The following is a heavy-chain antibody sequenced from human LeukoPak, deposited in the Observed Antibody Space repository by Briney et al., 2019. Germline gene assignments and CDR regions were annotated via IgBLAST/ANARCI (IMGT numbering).Heavy chain of an antibody. CDR2: IYSDGSTT. J-gene: IGHJ4*02. Sequence: GGSLRLSCAASGFSFNRHWMHWVRQAPGKGLVWVSRIYSDGSTTMYADSVKGRFTISRDNAKNSLYLQMNSLRAEDTAVYYCARDFSDDSSGYYGELDYWGQGTLVTVSS. CDR3: ARDFSDDSSGYYGELDY. CDR1: GFSFNRHW. V-gene: IGHV3-74*03. D-gene: IGHD3-22*01.